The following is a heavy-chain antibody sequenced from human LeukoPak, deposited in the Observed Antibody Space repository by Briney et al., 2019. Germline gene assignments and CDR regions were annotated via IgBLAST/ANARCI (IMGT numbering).Heavy chain of an antibody. Sequence: GGSLRLSCAASGFTFSDHYMGWIRQAPGKGLEWVSYISSSGSTIYYADSVKGRFTISRDNAKNSLYLQMNSLRAEDTAVYYCARDNPYYYDSSGYYVVWGQGTLVTVSS. V-gene: IGHV3-11*04. CDR2: ISSSGSTI. CDR3: ARDNPYYYDSSGYYVV. J-gene: IGHJ4*02. D-gene: IGHD3-22*01. CDR1: GFTFSDHY.